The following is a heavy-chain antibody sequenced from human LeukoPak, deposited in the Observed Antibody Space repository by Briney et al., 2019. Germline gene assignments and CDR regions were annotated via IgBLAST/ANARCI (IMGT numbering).Heavy chain of an antibody. Sequence: GGSLRLSCAASGFTFSSYGMHWVRQAPGKGLEWVAVISYDGSNKYYADSVKGRFTISRDNSKNTLYLQMNSLRAEDTAVYYCAKDPRYSSSWYSSALCGYYYYYYYMDVWGKGTTVTVSS. CDR3: AKDPRYSSSWYSSALCGYYYYYYYMDV. J-gene: IGHJ6*03. V-gene: IGHV3-30*18. CDR2: ISYDGSNK. D-gene: IGHD6-13*01. CDR1: GFTFSSYG.